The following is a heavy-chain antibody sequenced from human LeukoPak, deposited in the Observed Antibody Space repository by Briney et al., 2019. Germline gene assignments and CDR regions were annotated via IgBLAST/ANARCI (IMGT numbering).Heavy chain of an antibody. D-gene: IGHD3-9*01. V-gene: IGHV4-61*02. CDR2: IYTSGST. CDR1: GGSISSGSYY. CDR3: ARIYYDILTGYYLSTYFDY. J-gene: IGHJ4*02. Sequence: PSETLSLTCTVSGGSISSGSYYWSWIRQPAGKALEWIGRIYTSGSTNYNPSLKSRVTISVDTSKNQFSLKLSSVTAADTAVYYCARIYYDILTGYYLSTYFDYWGQGTLVTVSS.